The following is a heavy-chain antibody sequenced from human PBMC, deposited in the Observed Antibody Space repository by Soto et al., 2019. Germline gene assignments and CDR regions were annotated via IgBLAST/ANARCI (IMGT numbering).Heavy chain of an antibody. CDR2: IWYDGSNK. Sequence: GGSSRLSCAASGITFSSYVMHWVRQAPGKGLEWVAVIWYDGSNKYYADSVKGRFTISRDNSKNTLYLQMNSLRAEDTAVYYCATVAKMERRFDYYFGDRGQGNLFT. D-gene: IGHD1-1*01. CDR1: GITFSSYV. V-gene: IGHV3-33*01. CDR3: ATVAKMERRFDYYFGD. J-gene: IGHJ4*02.